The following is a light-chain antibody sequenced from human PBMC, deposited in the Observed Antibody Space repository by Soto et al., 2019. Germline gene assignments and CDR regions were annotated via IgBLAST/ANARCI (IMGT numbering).Light chain of an antibody. Sequence: DIQMTQSPSTLSASVGDRVTITCRASQSISRSLAWYQQKPGKAPKILIYKASSLESGVPSRFSGSGSGTEFTLTISSLQHDDFATYYCQQYESYPVTFGQGTRLVI. CDR1: QSISRS. J-gene: IGKJ5*01. V-gene: IGKV1-5*03. CDR3: QQYESYPVT. CDR2: KAS.